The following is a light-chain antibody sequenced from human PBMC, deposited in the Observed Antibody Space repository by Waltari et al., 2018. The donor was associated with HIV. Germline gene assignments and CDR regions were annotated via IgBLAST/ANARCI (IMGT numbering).Light chain of an antibody. Sequence: SSELTQPPSVSVSPGQTARTTCSADALSNQYTYWYQQKSGQAPVVVIYKDYERPSGIPERFSGSNSGATATLTIRGVQAEDEADYYCQSSGNSGTPVVFGGGTKLNVL. J-gene: IGLJ2*01. CDR1: ALSNQY. V-gene: IGLV3-25*03. CDR2: KDY. CDR3: QSSGNSGTPVV.